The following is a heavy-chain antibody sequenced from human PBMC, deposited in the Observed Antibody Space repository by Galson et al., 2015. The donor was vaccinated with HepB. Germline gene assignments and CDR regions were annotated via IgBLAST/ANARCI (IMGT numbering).Heavy chain of an antibody. CDR1: GDSVSSHSVT. J-gene: IGHJ4*02. Sequence: CAISGDSVSSHSVTWNWIRQSPSRGLEWLARTYHRSKWYNDYSVSVRSRITINADTSKNQFSLQLNSVTPDDTAVYYCARAAPGKDFDYWGQGTLVTVSS. V-gene: IGHV6-1*01. CDR3: ARAAPGKDFDY. CDR2: TYHRSKWYN. D-gene: IGHD6-25*01.